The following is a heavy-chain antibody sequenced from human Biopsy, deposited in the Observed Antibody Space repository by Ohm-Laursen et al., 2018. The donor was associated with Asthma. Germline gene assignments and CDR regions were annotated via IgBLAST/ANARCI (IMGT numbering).Heavy chain of an antibody. D-gene: IGHD5-24*01. CDR1: GFTFSSYS. CDR2: ISSSSSTI. V-gene: IGHV3-48*01. J-gene: IGHJ4*02. Sequence: SLRLSCTAPGFTFSSYSMNWVRQAPGKGLEWVSYISSSSSTIYYADSVKGRFTISRDNSKNTLYLQMNSLRGDDTAVYYCARDMNRDGWYFDYWGQGTLVTVSS. CDR3: ARDMNRDGWYFDY.